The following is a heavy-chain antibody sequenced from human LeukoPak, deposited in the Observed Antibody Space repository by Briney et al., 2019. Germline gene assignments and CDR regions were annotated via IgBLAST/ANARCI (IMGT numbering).Heavy chain of an antibody. CDR1: GFTFSSYA. J-gene: IGHJ4*02. CDR2: ISSNGGST. Sequence: GGSLRLSCAASGFTFSSYAMHWVRQAPGKGLEYVSAISSNGGSTYYANSVKGRFTISRDNSKNTLYLQMGSLRAEDMAVYYCARDLSRGHFDYWGQGTLVTVSS. V-gene: IGHV3-64*01. CDR3: ARDLSRGHFDY. D-gene: IGHD3-10*01.